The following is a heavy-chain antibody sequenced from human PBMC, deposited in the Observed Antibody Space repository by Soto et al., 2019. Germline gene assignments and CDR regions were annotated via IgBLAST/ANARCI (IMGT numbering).Heavy chain of an antibody. CDR1: GFTFSSYA. CDR2: ISGSGGST. V-gene: IGHV3-23*01. CDR3: AKSPRAYCGGDCYPTSRYYFDY. J-gene: IGHJ4*02. Sequence: GVLRLSCAASGFTFSSYAMSWVRQAPGKGLEWVSAISGSGGSTYYADSVKGRFTISRDNSKNTLYLQMNSLRAEDTAVYYCAKSPRAYCGGDCYPTSRYYFDYWGQGTLVTVSS. D-gene: IGHD2-21*02.